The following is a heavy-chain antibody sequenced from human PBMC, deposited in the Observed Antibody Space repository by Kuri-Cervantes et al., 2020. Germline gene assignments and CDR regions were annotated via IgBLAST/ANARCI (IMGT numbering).Heavy chain of an antibody. CDR1: GDSVSSNSAA. D-gene: IGHD5-12*01. CDR3: ARGPPGGATTFLDY. CDR2: TYYRSKWYN. Sequence: SETLSLTCAISGDSVSSNSAAWNWIRQSPSRGLEWLGRTYYRSKWYNDYAVSVKSRITINPDTSKNQFSLKLSSVTAADTAVYYCARGPPGGATTFLDYWGQGTLVTVSS. V-gene: IGHV6-1*01. J-gene: IGHJ4*02.